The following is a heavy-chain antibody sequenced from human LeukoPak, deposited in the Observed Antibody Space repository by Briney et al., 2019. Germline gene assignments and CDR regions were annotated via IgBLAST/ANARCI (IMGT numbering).Heavy chain of an antibody. V-gene: IGHV3-48*03. CDR2: ISSSGSTI. D-gene: IGHD4-17*01. J-gene: IGHJ3*02. CDR1: GFTFSSYE. Sequence: GGSLRLSCAASGFTFSSYEMNWVRQAPGKGLEWASYISSSGSTIYYADSVKGRFTISRDNAKNSLYLQMNSLRAEDTAVYYCARGGPYGDYVGAFDIWGQGTMVTVSS. CDR3: ARGGPYGDYVGAFDI.